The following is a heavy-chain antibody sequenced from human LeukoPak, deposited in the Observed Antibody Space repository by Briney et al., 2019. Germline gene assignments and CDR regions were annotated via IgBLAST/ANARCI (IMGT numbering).Heavy chain of an antibody. CDR3: AVTTSFLYYFDY. V-gene: IGHV3-30*02. CDR1: GFTFSSYW. J-gene: IGHJ4*02. Sequence: GGSLRLSCAASGFTFSSYWMSWVRQAPGKGLEWVAFIRYDGSNKYYADSVKGRFTISRDNSKNTLYLQMNSLRAEDTAVYYCAVTTSFLYYFDYWGQGTLVTVSS. D-gene: IGHD4-17*01. CDR2: IRYDGSNK.